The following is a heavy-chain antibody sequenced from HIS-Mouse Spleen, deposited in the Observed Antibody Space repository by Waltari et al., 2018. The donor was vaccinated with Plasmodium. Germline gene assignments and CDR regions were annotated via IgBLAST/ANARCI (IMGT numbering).Heavy chain of an antibody. CDR3: AKVAQGTRDAFDI. Sequence: QVQLVESGGGVVQPGRSLRLSGAASGFTFSSYGLHWVRQAPGKGLEWVAVIWYDGSNKYYADSVKGRFTISRDNSKNTLYLQMNSLRAEDTAVYYCAKVAQGTRDAFDIWGQGTMVTVSS. V-gene: IGHV3-33*06. CDR1: GFTFSSYG. CDR2: IWYDGSNK. J-gene: IGHJ3*02. D-gene: IGHD2-8*01.